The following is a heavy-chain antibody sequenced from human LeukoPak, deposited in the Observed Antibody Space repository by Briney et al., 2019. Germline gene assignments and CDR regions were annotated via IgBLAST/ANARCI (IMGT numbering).Heavy chain of an antibody. V-gene: IGHV3-74*01. CDR3: TCDLNRSDGL. Sequence: GGSLRLSCAASGFTFSTYYMHWARQAPGKGLVWVSHINTDGSSIRYADSVKGRFTISRDNAKNSLYLQMNSLRAEDTAVYYCTCDLNRSDGLWGQGTMVTVSS. CDR2: INTDGSSI. CDR1: GFTFSTYY. J-gene: IGHJ3*01. D-gene: IGHD2-8*01.